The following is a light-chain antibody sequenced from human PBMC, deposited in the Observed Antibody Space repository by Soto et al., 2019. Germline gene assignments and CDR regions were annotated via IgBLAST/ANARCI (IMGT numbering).Light chain of an antibody. CDR2: ATS. CDR1: TGTVTSTHY. J-gene: IGLJ3*02. Sequence: QTVVTQEPSVTVSPGGTVTLTCDSSTGTVTSTHYPYRFQQKPGQVPRALIYATSGKHSWTPARFSGSLLGGKPALILSGAQPEDEADYYCALSYSGVRVFGGGTKLTVL. V-gene: IGLV7-46*01. CDR3: ALSYSGVRV.